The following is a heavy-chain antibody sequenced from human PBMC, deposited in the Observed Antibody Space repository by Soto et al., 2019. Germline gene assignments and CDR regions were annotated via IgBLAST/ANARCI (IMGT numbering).Heavy chain of an antibody. CDR1: GFSFSSYG. CDR3: VAGPYFFDY. V-gene: IGHV3-30*03. J-gene: IGHJ4*02. Sequence: QVQLVESGGGVVQPGRSLRLSCAASGFSFSSYGMHWVRQAPGKGLEWVAVISYDGSNKYYADSVKDRFTISRDHSNKTLYLQMNSLRADDTAVYCCVAGPYFFDYCGQGTLVTVSS. CDR2: ISYDGSNK. D-gene: IGHD2-21*01.